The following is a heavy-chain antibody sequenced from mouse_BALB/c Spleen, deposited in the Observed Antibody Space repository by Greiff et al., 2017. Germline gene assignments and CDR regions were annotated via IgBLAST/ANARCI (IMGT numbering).Heavy chain of an antibody. V-gene: IGHV1S132*01. CDR3: ARGGKYDGPFAY. D-gene: IGHD2-3*01. Sequence: VQLQQSGAELVKPGASVKLSCKTSGYTFTSYWIQWVKQRPGQGLGWIGEIFPGTGTTYYNEKFKGKATLTIDTSSSTAYMQLSSLTSEDSAVYFYARGGKYDGPFAYWGQGTLVTVSA. J-gene: IGHJ3*01. CDR1: GYTFTSYW. CDR2: IFPGTGTT.